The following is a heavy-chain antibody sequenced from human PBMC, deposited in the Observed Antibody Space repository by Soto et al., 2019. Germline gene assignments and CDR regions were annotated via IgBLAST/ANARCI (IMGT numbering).Heavy chain of an antibody. J-gene: IGHJ4*02. D-gene: IGHD2-21*01. CDR2: INPSGDTT. CDR1: GFTFTSYY. V-gene: IGHV1-46*03. CDR3: TRGAYCGGDCYDY. Sequence: ASVKVFCKASGFTFTSYYMHWVRQAPAQGLEWMGIINPSGDTTNYAQEFQGRVTMTRDTSTSTVYMELSSLRSEDTAVYYCTRGAYCGGDCYDYWGQGTLVTVSS.